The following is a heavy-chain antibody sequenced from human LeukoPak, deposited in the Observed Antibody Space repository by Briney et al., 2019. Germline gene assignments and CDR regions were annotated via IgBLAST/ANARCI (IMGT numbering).Heavy chain of an antibody. J-gene: IGHJ5*02. CDR1: GFTFSSYA. CDR2: ISYDGSNK. D-gene: IGHD2-2*01. CDR3: AREREHCSSSSCYFRTRLSPQGFDP. V-gene: IGHV3-30-3*01. Sequence: GGSLRLSCAASGFTFSSYAMHWVRQAPGKGLEWVAVISYDGSNKYYADSVKGRFTISRDNSKNTLYLQMNSLTAADTAVYYCAREREHCSSSSCYFRTRLSPQGFDPWGQGTLVTVSS.